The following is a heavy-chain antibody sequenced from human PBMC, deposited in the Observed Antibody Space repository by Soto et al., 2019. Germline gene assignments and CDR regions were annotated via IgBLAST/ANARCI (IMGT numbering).Heavy chain of an antibody. J-gene: IGHJ6*02. CDR3: TRDRDDVWSGTSLYYYYGMDV. CDR2: VRSKAYGGTT. D-gene: IGHD3-3*01. CDR1: GFTFGDYA. V-gene: IGHV3-49*03. Sequence: PGGSLTLSCTASGFTFGDYAMIWLRKAPGKGLGREGFVRSKAYGGTTEYAASVKGRFTISTDDSKSLAYLQMNILKTEDTAVYYCTRDRDDVWSGTSLYYYYGMDVWGQGTTVTVSS.